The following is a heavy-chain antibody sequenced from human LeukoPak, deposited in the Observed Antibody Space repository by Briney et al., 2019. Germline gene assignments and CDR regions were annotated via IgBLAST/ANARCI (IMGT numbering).Heavy chain of an antibody. V-gene: IGHV3-7*01. CDR2: IKQDGSEK. D-gene: IGHD3-3*02. Sequence: GGSLRLSFAASGFTFITYWISWVRQAPGKGLEWVANIKQDGSEKYYVDSVKGRFTISRDNAKNSLYLQMNSLRAEDTAVYYCASRAHFWSGPGGWGQGTLVTVSS. CDR3: ASRAHFWSGPGG. CDR1: GFTFITYW. J-gene: IGHJ4*02.